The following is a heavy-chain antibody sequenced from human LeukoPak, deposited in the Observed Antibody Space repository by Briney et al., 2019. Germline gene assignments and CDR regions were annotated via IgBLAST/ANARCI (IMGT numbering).Heavy chain of an antibody. CDR2: ISGSGGST. V-gene: IGHV3-23*01. J-gene: IGHJ1*01. CDR1: GGTFSSYA. D-gene: IGHD2-15*01. CDR3: AKDPFGCSGGSCYLDGYFQH. Sequence: SCKASGGTFSSYAMSWVRQAPGKGLEWVSAISGSGGSTYYADSVKGRFTVSRDNSKNTLYLQMNSLRAEDTAVYYCAKDPFGCSGGSCYLDGYFQHWGQGTLVTVSS.